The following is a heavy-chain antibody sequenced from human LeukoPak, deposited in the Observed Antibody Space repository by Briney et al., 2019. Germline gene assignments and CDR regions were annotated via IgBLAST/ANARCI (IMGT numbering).Heavy chain of an antibody. Sequence: SETLSLTCTVSGGSISSYYWSWIRQPPGKGLEWIGYIYYNGSTNYNPSLKSRVTISVDTSKNQFSLKLSSVIAADTAVYYCARGLLRIVDSYPPNLLFDYWGQGTLVTVSS. CDR1: GGSISSYY. CDR3: ARGLLRIVDSYPPNLLFDY. J-gene: IGHJ4*02. D-gene: IGHD3-22*01. V-gene: IGHV4-59*12. CDR2: IYYNGST.